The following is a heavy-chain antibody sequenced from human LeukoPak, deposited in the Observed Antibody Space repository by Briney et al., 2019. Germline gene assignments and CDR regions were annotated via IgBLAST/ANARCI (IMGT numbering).Heavy chain of an antibody. Sequence: GGSLRLSCAASGFTFSSYSMNWVRQAPGKGLEWVSSISSSSSYIYYADSVKGRFTISRDNAKNSLYLQMNSLRAEDTAVYYCARGWGSYHHYFDYWGQGTLVTVSS. CDR1: GFTFSSYS. J-gene: IGHJ4*02. D-gene: IGHD3-16*02. CDR3: ARGWGSYHHYFDY. CDR2: ISSSSSYI. V-gene: IGHV3-21*01.